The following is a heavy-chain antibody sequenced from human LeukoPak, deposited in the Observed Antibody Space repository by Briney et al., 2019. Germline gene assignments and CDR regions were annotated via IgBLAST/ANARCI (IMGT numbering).Heavy chain of an antibody. CDR2: IISISSTI. V-gene: IGHV3-48*01. CDR3: ARETSNLHYYGSGTVYYYYMDV. D-gene: IGHD3-10*01. CDR1: GFTSSSYS. J-gene: IGHJ6*03. Sequence: GGSLRLSCAASGFTSSSYSMNWVRQAPGEGLEWVSYIISISSTIYYADSVKGRFTISRDTAKNSLYLQMNSLRAEDTAVYYGARETSNLHYYGSGTVYYYYMDVWGKGTTVTVSS.